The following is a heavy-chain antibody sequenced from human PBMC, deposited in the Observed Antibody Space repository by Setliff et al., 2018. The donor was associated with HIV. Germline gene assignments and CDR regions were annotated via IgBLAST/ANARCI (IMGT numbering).Heavy chain of an antibody. V-gene: IGHV4-4*08. Sequence: SETLSLTCTVSGGSISSYYWSWIRKPPGKGLEWIGYIYTSGSTNYNPSLKSRVTISVDTSKNQFSLKLSSVTAAATAVYYCSRDRTITIFGVVLSYMDVWGKGTTVTVSS. CDR2: IYTSGST. CDR3: SRDRTITIFGVVLSYMDV. J-gene: IGHJ6*03. CDR1: GGSISSYY. D-gene: IGHD3-3*01.